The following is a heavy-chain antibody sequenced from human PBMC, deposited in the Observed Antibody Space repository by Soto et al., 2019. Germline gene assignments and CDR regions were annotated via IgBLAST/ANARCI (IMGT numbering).Heavy chain of an antibody. V-gene: IGHV4-34*01. D-gene: IGHD5-12*01. CDR2: INHSGST. CDR3: ARGPGVASNY. J-gene: IGHJ4*02. Sequence: PSETLSLTCAVYGGSFNGYYWSWIRQPPGKGLEWIGEINHSGSTNYNPSLKSRVTISVDTSKNQFSLKLSSVTAADTAVYYCARGPGVASNYWGQGTLVTVSS. CDR1: GGSFNGYY.